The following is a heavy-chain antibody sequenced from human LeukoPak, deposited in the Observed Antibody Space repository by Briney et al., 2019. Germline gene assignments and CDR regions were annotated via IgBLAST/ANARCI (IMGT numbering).Heavy chain of an antibody. D-gene: IGHD3-9*01. CDR1: GGSFSGYY. Sequence: SETLSLTCAVYGGSFSGYYWSWLRQPPGKGLEWIGEINHSGSTNYNPSLKSRVTISVDTSKKQFYLKLSSVTAADTAVYYCARARSGYDILTGYFRAGKEDYFDYWGQGTLVTVSS. CDR2: INHSGST. V-gene: IGHV4-34*01. CDR3: ARARSGYDILTGYFRAGKEDYFDY. J-gene: IGHJ4*02.